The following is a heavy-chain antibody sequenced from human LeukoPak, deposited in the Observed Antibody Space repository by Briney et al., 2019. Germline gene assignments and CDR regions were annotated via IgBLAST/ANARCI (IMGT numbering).Heavy chain of an antibody. D-gene: IGHD3-16*01. CDR3: ARDLGIQFNYYAGMDV. V-gene: IGHV4-59*01. CDR1: GGSISSYY. J-gene: IGHJ6*02. CDR2: IYYSGST. Sequence: PSETLSLTCTVSGGSISSYYWSWIRQPPGKGLEWMGYIYYSGSTNYNPSLKSRVTISVDTSKNQFSLRLSSVTAADTAVYYCARDLGIQFNYYAGMDVWGQGTTVTISS.